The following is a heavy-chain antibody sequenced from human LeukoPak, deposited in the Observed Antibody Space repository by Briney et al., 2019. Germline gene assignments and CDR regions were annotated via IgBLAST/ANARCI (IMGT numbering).Heavy chain of an antibody. CDR2: VWYDGSKT. CDR1: GFTFSSNG. V-gene: IGHV3-30*02. Sequence: GGSLRLSCAASGFTFSSNGMHWVRQAPGKGLEWVAIVWYDGSKTYYADSVKGRFTISRDNSKNTLYLQMNSLRDEDTAVYYCAKDWVVRGVISYWGQGTLVTVSS. CDR3: AKDWVVRGVISY. D-gene: IGHD3-10*01. J-gene: IGHJ4*02.